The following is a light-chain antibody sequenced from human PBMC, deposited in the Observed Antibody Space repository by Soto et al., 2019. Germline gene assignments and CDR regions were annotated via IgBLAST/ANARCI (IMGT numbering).Light chain of an antibody. V-gene: IGLV2-11*01. J-gene: IGLJ1*01. CDR3: CSYAGGPYV. CDR2: DVS. Sequence: QSVLTQPRSVSGSPGQSVAISCTGTSSDVGGYNYVSWYQQHPGKAPKVMIYDVSKRPSGVPDRFSGSKSANTASLTISGLQAEDEADYYCCSYAGGPYVFGTGTK. CDR1: SSDVGGYNY.